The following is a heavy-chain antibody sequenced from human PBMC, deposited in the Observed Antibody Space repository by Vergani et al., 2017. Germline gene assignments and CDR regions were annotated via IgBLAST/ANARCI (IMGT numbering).Heavy chain of an antibody. Sequence: EVQLLESGGGLVQPGGSLRLSCAASGFTFSSYAMSWVRQAPGKGLEWVSAISGSGGSTYYAGSVKGRYTISRDNSKNTLYLQMNSLRAEDTAVYYCARARSSVAVYFDYWGQGTLVTVSS. D-gene: IGHD6-19*01. CDR2: ISGSGGST. V-gene: IGHV3-23*01. CDR1: GFTFSSYA. J-gene: IGHJ4*02. CDR3: ARARSSVAVYFDY.